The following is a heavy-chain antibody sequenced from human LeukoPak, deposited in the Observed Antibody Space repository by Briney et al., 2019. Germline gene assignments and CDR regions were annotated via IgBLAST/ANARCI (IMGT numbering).Heavy chain of an antibody. V-gene: IGHV3-30-3*01. D-gene: IGHD2-2*01. CDR3: ARSDLIVVVPAATGLGAFDI. CDR1: GFTFSSYA. Sequence: GRSLRLSCAASGFTFSSYAMHWVRQAPGKGLEWVAVISYDGSNKYYADSVKGRFTISRDNSMNTLYLQMNSLRAEDTAVYYCARSDLIVVVPAATGLGAFDIWGQGTMVTVSS. J-gene: IGHJ3*02. CDR2: ISYDGSNK.